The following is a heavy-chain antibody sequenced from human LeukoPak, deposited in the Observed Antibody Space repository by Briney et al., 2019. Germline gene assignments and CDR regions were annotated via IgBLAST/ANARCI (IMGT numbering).Heavy chain of an antibody. Sequence: SGGSLRLSCAASGFTFSSYAMSWVRQAPGKGLEWVSAISGRGGSTYYADSVKGRFTISRDNAKNSLSLQMNSLRAEDTAIYYCARSGSYLDYWGQGTLVTVSS. J-gene: IGHJ4*02. CDR3: ARSGSYLDY. CDR1: GFTFSSYA. V-gene: IGHV3-23*01. D-gene: IGHD1-26*01. CDR2: ISGRGGST.